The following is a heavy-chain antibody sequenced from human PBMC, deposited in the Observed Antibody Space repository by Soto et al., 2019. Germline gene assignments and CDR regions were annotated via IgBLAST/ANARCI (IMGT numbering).Heavy chain of an antibody. CDR3: ARDLYSSSSYWFDP. J-gene: IGHJ5*02. D-gene: IGHD6-6*01. CDR1: GGSISSYY. Sequence: SETLSLTCTVSGGSISSYYWSWIRQPAGKGLDWIGRISTSGSTNYNRSLKSRVTLSVDTSKNQFSLKLRSVTAADTAVYYCARDLYSSSSYWFDPWGQGSLVTVSS. V-gene: IGHV4-4*07. CDR2: ISTSGST.